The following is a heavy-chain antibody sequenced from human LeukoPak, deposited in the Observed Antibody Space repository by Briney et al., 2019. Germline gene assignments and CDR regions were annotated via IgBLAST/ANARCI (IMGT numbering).Heavy chain of an antibody. V-gene: IGHV4-59*01. D-gene: IGHD6-19*01. CDR1: GGTISSYY. CDR2: IYYSGST. Sequence: PSETLSLTCTVSGGTISSYYWSWILQPPGKGLWWIGYIYYSGSTNYNPSLKSRVTISVDTSKNQFSLKLSSVTAADTAVYYCARDRGQWLLNWFDPWGQGTLVTVSS. CDR3: ARDRGQWLLNWFDP. J-gene: IGHJ5*02.